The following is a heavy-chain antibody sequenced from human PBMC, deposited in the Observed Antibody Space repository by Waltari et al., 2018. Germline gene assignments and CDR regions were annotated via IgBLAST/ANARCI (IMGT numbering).Heavy chain of an antibody. J-gene: IGHJ4*02. CDR2: IRHDEGT. V-gene: IGHV4-38-2*01. Sequence: QVHLQDSGPGLVKPSETLSLTCAVSGNSVSSGYYLGWIRQPQGKGLEWIGSIRHDEGTYYKPSLRSRVTISVDTSKNQFSLNLRSVTAADTAVYYCARGTATGTTDLAHWGQGALVTVSS. CDR3: ARGTATGTTDLAH. CDR1: GNSVSSGYY. D-gene: IGHD1-1*01.